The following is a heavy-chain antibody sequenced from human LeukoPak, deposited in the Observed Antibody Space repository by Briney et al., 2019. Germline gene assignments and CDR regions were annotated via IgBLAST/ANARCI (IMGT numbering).Heavy chain of an antibody. J-gene: IGHJ4*02. CDR3: ARHSSAWYDLDY. CDR1: GGSISSSY. D-gene: IGHD6-19*01. V-gene: IGHV4-59*08. Sequence: SETLSLTCTVSGGSISSSYWSWIRQPPGKGPEWIGYIYNSGSANYNPSLKSRVTISIATSKNQFSLKLSSVTAADTAVYYCARHSSAWYDLDYWGQGTLVTVSS. CDR2: IYNSGSA.